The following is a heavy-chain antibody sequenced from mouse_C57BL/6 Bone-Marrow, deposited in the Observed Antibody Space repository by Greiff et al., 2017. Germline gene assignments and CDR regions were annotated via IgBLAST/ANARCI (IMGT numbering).Heavy chain of an antibody. CDR3: AGWSPYAMDY. CDR1: GYTFTSYW. CDR2: IHPNSGST. V-gene: IGHV1-64*01. D-gene: IGHD3-3*01. J-gene: IGHJ4*01. Sequence: QVHVKQPGAELVKPGASVKLSCKASGYTFTSYWMHWVKQRPGQGLEWIGMIHPNSGSTNYNEKFKSKATLTVDKSSSTAYMQLSSLTSEDSAVYYCAGWSPYAMDYWGQGTSVTVSS.